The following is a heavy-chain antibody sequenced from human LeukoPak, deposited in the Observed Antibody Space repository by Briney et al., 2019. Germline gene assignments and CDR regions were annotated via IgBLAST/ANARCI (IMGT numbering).Heavy chain of an antibody. D-gene: IGHD3-22*01. CDR1: GGSISSSSYY. V-gene: IGHV4-39*07. CDR2: IYYSGST. J-gene: IGHJ5*02. Sequence: SETLSLTCTVSGGSISSSSYYWGWIRQPPGKGLEWIGSIYYSGSTYYNPSLKSRVTISVDTSKNQFSLKLSSVTAADTAVYYCARVRITMIVVVTTGWFDPWGQGTLVTVSS. CDR3: ARVRITMIVVVTTGWFDP.